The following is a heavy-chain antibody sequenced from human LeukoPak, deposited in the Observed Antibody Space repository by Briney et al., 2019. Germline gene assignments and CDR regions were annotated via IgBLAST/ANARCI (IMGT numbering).Heavy chain of an antibody. D-gene: IGHD5-18*01. Sequence: SETLSLTCTVSGASISSYYWSWIRQPAGKGLEWIGYIYYSGSTNYNPSLKSRVTISVETSKNQFSLKLSSVTAADTAVYYCASYSYGYPYYYGMDVWGQGTTVTVSS. CDR2: IYYSGST. CDR1: GASISSYY. CDR3: ASYSYGYPYYYGMDV. V-gene: IGHV4-59*08. J-gene: IGHJ6*02.